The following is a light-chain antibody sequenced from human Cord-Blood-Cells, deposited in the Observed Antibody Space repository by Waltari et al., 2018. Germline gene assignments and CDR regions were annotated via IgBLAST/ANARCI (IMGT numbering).Light chain of an antibody. CDR1: SSAVGGYNY. J-gene: IGLJ2*01. CDR2: DAS. V-gene: IGLV2-14*01. Sequence: QSALTQPASVSGSPGQSITISCTGTSSAVGGYNYVSWYQQHPGKAPKLMIYDASNRPSGVSNRFSGSKSGNTASLTISGLQAEDEADYYCSSYTSSSTVVVGGGTKLTVL. CDR3: SSYTSSSTVV.